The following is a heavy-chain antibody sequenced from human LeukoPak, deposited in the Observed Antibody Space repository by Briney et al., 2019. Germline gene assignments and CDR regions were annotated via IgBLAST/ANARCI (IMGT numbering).Heavy chain of an antibody. CDR3: ARDEPAYDSTGYYYY. CDR2: ISSYNANT. V-gene: IGHV1-18*01. J-gene: IGHJ4*02. CDR1: GYTLINYG. D-gene: IGHD3-22*01. Sequence: GASVKVSRKTSGYTLINYGLGWVRQAPGQGLEWMGWISSYNANTNYAQKLQGRITVTIDTSTSTAYMELRSLTSDDTAVYYCARDEPAYDSTGYYYYWGQGSLVIVSS.